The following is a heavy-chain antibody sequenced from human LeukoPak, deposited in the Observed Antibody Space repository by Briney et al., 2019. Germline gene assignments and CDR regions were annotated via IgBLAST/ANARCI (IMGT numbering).Heavy chain of an antibody. CDR2: INHSGST. CDR1: GGSLSGYY. D-gene: IGHD3-3*01. V-gene: IGHV4-34*01. Sequence: SETLSLTCAVYGGSLSGYYWSWIRQPPGKGLEWIGEINHSGSTNYNPSLKSRVTISVDTSKNQFSLKLSSVTAAGTAVYYCARGRSGYDFWSGYYNWFDPWGQGTLVTVSS. J-gene: IGHJ5*02. CDR3: ARGRSGYDFWSGYYNWFDP.